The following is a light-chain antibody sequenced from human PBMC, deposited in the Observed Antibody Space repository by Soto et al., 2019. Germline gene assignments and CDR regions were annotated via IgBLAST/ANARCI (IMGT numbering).Light chain of an antibody. CDR2: DAS. CDR3: QQRSHWPRT. CDR1: QSVSSY. J-gene: IGKJ1*01. Sequence: EVMFTQSPSTLSLYPGERATLSCRASQSVSSYLAWYQQKPGQAPRLLIYDASNRATGIPARFGGSGSGTDFTLTISSLEPEDFAVYYCQQRSHWPRTFGQGANVDVK. V-gene: IGKV3-11*01.